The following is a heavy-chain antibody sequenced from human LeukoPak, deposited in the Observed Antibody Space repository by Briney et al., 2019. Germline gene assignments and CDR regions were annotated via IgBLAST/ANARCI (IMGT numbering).Heavy chain of an antibody. J-gene: IGHJ4*02. CDR1: GFTFSSYA. CDR3: AREGPPGTPFDY. CDR2: ISSNGGST. D-gene: IGHD1/OR15-1a*01. Sequence: GGSLRLSCAAPGFTFSSYAMHWVRQAPGKGLEYVSAISSNGGSTYYANSVKGRFTISRDNSKNTLYLQMGSLRAEDMAVYYCAREGPPGTPFDYWGQGTLVTVSS. V-gene: IGHV3-64*01.